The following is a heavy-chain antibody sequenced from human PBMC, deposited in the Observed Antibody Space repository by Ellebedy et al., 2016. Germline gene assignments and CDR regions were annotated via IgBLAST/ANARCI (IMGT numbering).Heavy chain of an antibody. CDR3: ARPDSEDNYMDV. Sequence: GGSLRLXXAASGFTFSNYFMHWVRQAPGKGLEWVAVIWNDGSNEDYAASVKGRFTISRDDSKNTLYLQMNSLRGEDTAVYYCARPDSEDNYMDVWGKGTAVTVPS. CDR2: IWNDGSNE. CDR1: GFTFSNYF. V-gene: IGHV3-33*01. J-gene: IGHJ6*03.